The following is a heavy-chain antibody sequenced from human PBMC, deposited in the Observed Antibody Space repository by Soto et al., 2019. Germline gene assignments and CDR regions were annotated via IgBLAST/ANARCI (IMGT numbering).Heavy chain of an antibody. Sequence: SETLSLTCTVSGGSISSGDYYWSWIRQPPGKGLEWIGYIYYSGSTNYNPSLKSRVTISVDTSKNQFSLKLSSVTAADTAVYYCARYKMTTVDYWGQGTLVTVSS. D-gene: IGHD4-4*01. J-gene: IGHJ4*02. CDR2: IYYSGST. V-gene: IGHV4-61*08. CDR3: ARYKMTTVDY. CDR1: GGSISSGDYY.